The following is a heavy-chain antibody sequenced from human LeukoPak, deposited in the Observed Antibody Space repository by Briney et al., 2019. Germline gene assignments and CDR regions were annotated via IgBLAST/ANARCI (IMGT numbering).Heavy chain of an antibody. CDR3: AKDGSGSYRTTRIDY. V-gene: IGHV3-23*01. D-gene: IGHD3-10*01. J-gene: IGHJ4*02. CDR1: GFTFSSYA. Sequence: GGSLRLSCAASGFTFSSYAMSWVRRAPGKGLEWVSAISGSGGSTYYADSVKGRFTISRDNSKNTLYLQMNSLRAEDTAVYYCAKDGSGSYRTTRIDYWGQGTLVTVSS. CDR2: ISGSGGST.